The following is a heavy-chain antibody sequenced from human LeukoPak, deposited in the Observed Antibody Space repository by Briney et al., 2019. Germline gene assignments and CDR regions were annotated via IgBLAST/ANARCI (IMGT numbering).Heavy chain of an antibody. V-gene: IGHV3-23*01. CDR2: ISGSGGST. J-gene: IGHJ5*02. CDR3: AKGGYCSSTSCYHNWFDP. CDR1: GFTFSSYA. D-gene: IGHD2-2*01. Sequence: LTGGSLRLSCAASGFTFSSYAMSWVRQAPGKGLEWVSAISGSGGSTYYADSVKGRFTISRDNSKNTLYLQMNSLRAEDTAVYYCAKGGYCSSTSCYHNWFDPWGQGTLVTVSS.